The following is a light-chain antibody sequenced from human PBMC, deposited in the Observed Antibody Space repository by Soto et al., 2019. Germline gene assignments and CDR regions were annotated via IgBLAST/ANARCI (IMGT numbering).Light chain of an antibody. CDR2: EGF. V-gene: IGLV2-23*01. CDR1: SSDVGGSGL. Sequence: QSALTQPASVSGSPGQSITISCTGTSSDVGGSGLVSWYQFHPGKAPKLLIFEGFKRPSGVPDRFSGSKSGSTASLTITGLEAEDEADYYCCSYAGSYSYIFGIGTKLTVL. J-gene: IGLJ1*01. CDR3: CSYAGSYSYI.